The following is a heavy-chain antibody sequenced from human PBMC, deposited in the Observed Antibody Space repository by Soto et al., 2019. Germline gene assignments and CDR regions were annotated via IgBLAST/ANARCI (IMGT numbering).Heavy chain of an antibody. V-gene: IGHV3-13*01. D-gene: IGHD3-16*01. CDR3: ARGGPNWDYYFYGMDV. Sequence: AGGSKRLSSAAAGFTCNDYDMLWVRQAPGKGLEWVSTFGSAGDIYYSDSVKGRFTISRDNARNSLYLQMNSLRAADTAVYYCARGGPNWDYYFYGMDVWGQGTTVTVSS. CDR1: GFTCNDYD. CDR2: FGSAGDI. J-gene: IGHJ6*02.